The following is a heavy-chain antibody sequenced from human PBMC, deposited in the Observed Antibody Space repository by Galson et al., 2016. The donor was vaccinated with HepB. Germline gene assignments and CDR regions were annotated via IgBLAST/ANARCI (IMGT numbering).Heavy chain of an antibody. CDR3: AKANIIMVTLGIYLDT. CDR2: VSGHAGST. J-gene: IGHJ5*02. Sequence: SLRLSCATSGFAFNTYAMNWVRQAPGKGLEWVAGVSGHAGSTYYADSVKGRFAISRDNSKNPLFLQMNGLRADDTAVCYCAKANIIMVTLGIYLDTWGPGTLVTVSS. D-gene: IGHD2/OR15-2a*01. CDR1: GFAFNTYA. V-gene: IGHV3-23*01.